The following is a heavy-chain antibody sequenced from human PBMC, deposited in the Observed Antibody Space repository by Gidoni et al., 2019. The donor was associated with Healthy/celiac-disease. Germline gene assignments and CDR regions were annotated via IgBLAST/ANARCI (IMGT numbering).Heavy chain of an antibody. V-gene: IGHV3-48*01. CDR2: ISSSSSTI. J-gene: IGHJ4*02. CDR3: ARQTAHFDY. CDR1: GFTFSSYS. Sequence: EVQLVESGGGLVQPGGALRLSCADSGFTFSSYSMNWVRQAPGKGLEWVSYISSSSSTIYYADSVKGLFTISRDNAKNSLYLQMNSLRAEDTAVYYCARQTAHFDYWGQGTLVTVSS.